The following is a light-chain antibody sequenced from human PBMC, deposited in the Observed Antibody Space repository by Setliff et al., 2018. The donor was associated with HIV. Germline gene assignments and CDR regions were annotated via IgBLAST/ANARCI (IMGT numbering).Light chain of an antibody. Sequence: QSVLTQPRSVSGSPGQSATISCTGTSSDVGGYNYVSWYQQHPGKAPKLMIYDVSKRPSGVPDRFSGSKSGNTASLTISGLQAEDEADYYCCSYAGSYTFYVFGTGTKV. V-gene: IGLV2-11*01. CDR2: DVS. CDR1: SSDVGGYNY. J-gene: IGLJ1*01. CDR3: CSYAGSYTFYV.